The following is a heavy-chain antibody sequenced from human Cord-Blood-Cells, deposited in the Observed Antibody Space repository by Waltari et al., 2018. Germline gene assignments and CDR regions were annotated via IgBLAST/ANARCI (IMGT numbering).Heavy chain of an antibody. J-gene: IGHJ6*03. CDR1: GFTFSNAW. Sequence: EVQLVESGGGMVKPGGSLRHCCAASGFTFSNAWMSWVRQAPGKGLEWGGRIKSKTDGGTTDYAAPVKGRFTISRDDSKSTPYLQMNSLKTEDTAVYYCTTCSSTSCYYYYYMDVWGKGTTVTVSS. V-gene: IGHV3-15*01. CDR3: TTCSSTSCYYYYYMDV. D-gene: IGHD2-2*01. CDR2: IKSKTDGGTT.